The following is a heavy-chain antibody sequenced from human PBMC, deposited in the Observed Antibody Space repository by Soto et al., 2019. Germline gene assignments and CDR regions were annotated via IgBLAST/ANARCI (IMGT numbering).Heavy chain of an antibody. CDR1: GGSCSGYY. CDR3: ARDKITGLFDY. CDR2: INHSGST. D-gene: IGHD2-8*02. V-gene: IGHV4-34*01. Sequence: QVQLQQWGAGLLKPSETLSLTCAVYGGSCSGYYWTWIRQPPGTGLESIGEINHSGSTNYNPSLKCRVTISVDTSMNQFSLKLTSVTAADTAVYYCARDKITGLFDYWGQGTLVTVSS. J-gene: IGHJ4*02.